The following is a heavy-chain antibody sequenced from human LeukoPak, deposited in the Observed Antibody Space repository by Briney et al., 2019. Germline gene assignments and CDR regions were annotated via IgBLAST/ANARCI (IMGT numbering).Heavy chain of an antibody. V-gene: IGHV4-30-2*01. Sequence: SETLSLTCTVSGASISSGDYYWTWIRQPPGKGLEWIGYIYDSGRTDFNPSLKSRVTISVDRSKNQFSLKLSSVTAADTAVYYCANADRFCSGSCHVPDAFDFWGQGTMVTVSS. CDR2: IYDSGRT. D-gene: IGHD2-15*01. J-gene: IGHJ3*01. CDR3: ANADRFCSGSCHVPDAFDF. CDR1: GASISSGDYY.